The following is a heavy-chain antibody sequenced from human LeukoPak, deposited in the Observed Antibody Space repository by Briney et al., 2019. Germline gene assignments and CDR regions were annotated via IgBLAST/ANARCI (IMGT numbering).Heavy chain of an antibody. Sequence: SETLSLTCAVYGGSFSGYYWSWIRQPPGKGLEWIGEINHSGSTNYNPSLKSRVTISVDTSKNQFSLKLSSVTAADTAVYYCARGSQGYCNSTSCSFDYWGQGTLVTVSS. D-gene: IGHD2-2*01. CDR1: GGSFSGYY. CDR3: ARGSQGYCNSTSCSFDY. CDR2: INHSGST. V-gene: IGHV4-34*01. J-gene: IGHJ4*02.